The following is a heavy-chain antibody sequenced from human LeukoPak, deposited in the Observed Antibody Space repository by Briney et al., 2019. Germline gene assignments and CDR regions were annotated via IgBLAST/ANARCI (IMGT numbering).Heavy chain of an antibody. CDR2: ISGISGGT. J-gene: IGHJ4*02. D-gene: IGHD3-16*01. CDR1: GFTFSSYA. V-gene: IGHV3-23*01. Sequence: GGSLRLSCAASGFTFSSYAMSWVRQAPAKGLDWVSTISGISGGTYYADSVKGRFTISRDDSKNTLYLQMNSLRAEDTAVYYCARRWGSLTGQPYFDFWGQGTLVTVSS. CDR3: ARRWGSLTGQPYFDF.